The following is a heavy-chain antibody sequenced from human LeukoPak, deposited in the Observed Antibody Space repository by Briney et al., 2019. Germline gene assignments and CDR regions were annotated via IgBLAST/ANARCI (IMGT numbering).Heavy chain of an antibody. D-gene: IGHD3-22*01. CDR2: IKQDGSEK. J-gene: IGHJ1*01. Sequence: GGSLRLSCAASGFTFSSYWMSWVRQAPGKGLEWVANIKQDGSEKYYVDSVKGRFTISRDNAKHSLYLQMNSLRAEDTAVYYCARDQNYYDSSGYYYPEYFQHWGQGTLVTVSS. V-gene: IGHV3-7*01. CDR1: GFTFSSYW. CDR3: ARDQNYYDSSGYYYPEYFQH.